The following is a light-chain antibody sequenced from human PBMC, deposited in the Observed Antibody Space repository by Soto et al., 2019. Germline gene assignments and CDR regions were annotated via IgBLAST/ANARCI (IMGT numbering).Light chain of an antibody. CDR3: QHYNSYSEA. J-gene: IGKJ1*01. V-gene: IGKV1-5*01. Sequence: EIQMTQSPSSLSASVVDTVTITCRASQIISTYLTWYQQKPGKAPKLLIYDASSLESGVPSRFSGSGSGTEFTLTISSLQPDDFATYYCQHYNSYSEAFGQGTKVDIK. CDR2: DAS. CDR1: QIISTY.